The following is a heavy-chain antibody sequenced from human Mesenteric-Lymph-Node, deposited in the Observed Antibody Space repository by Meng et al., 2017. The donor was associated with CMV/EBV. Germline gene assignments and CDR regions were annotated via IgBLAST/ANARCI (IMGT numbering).Heavy chain of an antibody. D-gene: IGHD4-11*01. J-gene: IGHJ4*02. Sequence: GESLKISCAASGFTFSSYWMHWVRQAPGKGLEWVSSISSSSSHIYYADSVKGRLTISRDNAKNSLYLQMNSLRAEDTAVYFCARHPDYRFDYWGQGTLVTVSS. CDR3: ARHPDYRFDY. V-gene: IGHV3-21*01. CDR2: ISSSSSHI. CDR1: GFTFSSYW.